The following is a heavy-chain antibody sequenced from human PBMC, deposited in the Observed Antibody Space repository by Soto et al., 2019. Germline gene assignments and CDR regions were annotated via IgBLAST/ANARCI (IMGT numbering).Heavy chain of an antibody. CDR1: GFTFSSYS. V-gene: IGHV3-21*01. J-gene: IGHJ4*02. D-gene: IGHD1-26*01. CDR2: ISSSSSYI. Sequence: EVQLVESGGGLVKPGGSLRLSCAASGFTFSSYSMNWVRQAPGKGLEWVSSISSSSSYIYYADSVKGRFTISRDNAKNSPYLQMNSLRAEDTAVYYCASISGILDYWGQGTLVTVSS. CDR3: ASISGILDY.